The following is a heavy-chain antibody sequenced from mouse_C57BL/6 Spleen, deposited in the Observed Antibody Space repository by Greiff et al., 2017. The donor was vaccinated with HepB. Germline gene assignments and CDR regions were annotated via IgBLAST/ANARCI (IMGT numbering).Heavy chain of an antibody. V-gene: IGHV5-4*01. CDR2: ISDGGSYT. CDR3: ARMITTRTPFDV. Sequence: EVHLVESGGGLVKPGGSLKLSCAASGFTFSSYAMSWVRQTPEKRLEWVATISDGGSYTYYPDNVKGRFTISRDNAKNNLYLQMSHLKSEDTAMYYCARMITTRTPFDVWGTGTTVTVSS. J-gene: IGHJ1*03. D-gene: IGHD2-4*01. CDR1: GFTFSSYA.